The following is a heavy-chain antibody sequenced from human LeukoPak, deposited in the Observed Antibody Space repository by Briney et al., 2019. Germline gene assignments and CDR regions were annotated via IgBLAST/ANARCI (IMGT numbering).Heavy chain of an antibody. CDR1: GGSISSSSYY. J-gene: IGHJ3*02. CDR3: ARGLPDANPGGAFDI. CDR2: IYYSGST. V-gene: IGHV4-39*07. D-gene: IGHD4/OR15-4a*01. Sequence: PSETLSLTCTVSGGSISSSSYYWGWIRQPPGKRLEWIGSIYYSGSTYYNPSLKSRVTISVDTSKNQFSLKLSSVTAADTAVYYCARGLPDANPGGAFDIWGQGTMVTVSS.